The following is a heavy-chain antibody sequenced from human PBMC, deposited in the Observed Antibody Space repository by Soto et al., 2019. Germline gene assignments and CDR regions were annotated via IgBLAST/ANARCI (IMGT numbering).Heavy chain of an antibody. J-gene: IGHJ4*02. CDR2: IYYSGST. CDR1: GGCSSSYY. Sequence: SETLSLTCTVSGGCSSSYYWSCIRQPPEKGLEWIGYIYYSGSTNYNPSLKSRGTISVDTSKNQFSLKLSSVTAADTAVYYCARLDYDFWSGYSPDYWGQGTLVTVSS. V-gene: IGHV4-59*01. CDR3: ARLDYDFWSGYSPDY. D-gene: IGHD3-3*01.